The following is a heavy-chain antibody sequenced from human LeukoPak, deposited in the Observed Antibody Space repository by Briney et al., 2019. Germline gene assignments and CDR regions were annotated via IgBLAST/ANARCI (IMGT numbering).Heavy chain of an antibody. V-gene: IGHV3-74*01. Sequence: GGSLRLSCAASGFTLSTYWMHWVRQAPGKGLVWVARINSDGRITTYADSVKGRFTISRDNSKNTLYLQMNSLRADDTAVYYCARGCYYERSGYCPFDYWGPGTLVTVSS. CDR1: GFTLSTYW. D-gene: IGHD3-22*01. J-gene: IGHJ4*02. CDR2: INSDGRIT. CDR3: ARGCYYERSGYCPFDY.